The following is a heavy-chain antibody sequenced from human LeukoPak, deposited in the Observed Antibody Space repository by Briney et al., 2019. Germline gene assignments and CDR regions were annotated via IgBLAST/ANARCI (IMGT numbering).Heavy chain of an antibody. V-gene: IGHV1-24*01. CDR2: FDPEDGET. CDR1: GYTLTELS. Sequence: GASVNVSCKVSGYTLTELSMHWVRQAPGKGLEWMGGFDPEDGETIYAQKCQGRVTMTEDKSTDTAYMELSSLKSEDTAVYYCATDSSGWQFDYWGQGTLVTVSS. D-gene: IGHD6-19*01. CDR3: ATDSSGWQFDY. J-gene: IGHJ4*02.